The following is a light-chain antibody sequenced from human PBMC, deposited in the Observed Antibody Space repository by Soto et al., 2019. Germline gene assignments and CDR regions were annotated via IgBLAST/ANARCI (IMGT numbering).Light chain of an antibody. V-gene: IGKV3-20*01. J-gene: IGKJ2*01. Sequence: EIVLTHSPGTLSLSPGERDTLSCRASQSVSSSYLAWYQQKPGQAPRLLIYGASSRATGIPDRFRGSGSGTDLTLNISRLEPEDFAVYYCQQYGSSPPTFGQGTKLEIK. CDR3: QQYGSSPPT. CDR1: QSVSSSY. CDR2: GAS.